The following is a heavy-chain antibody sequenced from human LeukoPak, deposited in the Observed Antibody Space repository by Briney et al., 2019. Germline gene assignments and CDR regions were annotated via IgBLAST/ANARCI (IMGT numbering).Heavy chain of an antibody. CDR3: ARGPLPYYYDSSGYTPYYFDY. D-gene: IGHD3-22*01. CDR2: IIPIFGTA. CDR1: GGTFSSYA. J-gene: IGHJ4*02. Sequence: SVKVSCKASGGTFSSYAISWARQAPGQGLEWMGGIIPIFGTANYAQKFQGRVTITTDESTSTAYMELSSLRSEDTAVYYCARGPLPYYYDSSGYTPYYFDYWGQGTLVTVSS. V-gene: IGHV1-69*05.